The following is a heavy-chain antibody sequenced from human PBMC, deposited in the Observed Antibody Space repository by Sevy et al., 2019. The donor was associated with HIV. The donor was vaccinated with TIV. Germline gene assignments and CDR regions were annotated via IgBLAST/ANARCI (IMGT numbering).Heavy chain of an antibody. Sequence: ASVKVSCKASGYTFTGYDINWVRQATGQGLEWMGWMNSNSGNTGYAQKFQGRVTMTRNTSISTAYMELSSLRSEDTAVYYCARYYYDSSGYYDYNGMDVWGQGTTVTVSS. V-gene: IGHV1-8*01. J-gene: IGHJ6*02. CDR3: ARYYYDSSGYYDYNGMDV. CDR2: MNSNSGNT. CDR1: GYTFTGYD. D-gene: IGHD3-22*01.